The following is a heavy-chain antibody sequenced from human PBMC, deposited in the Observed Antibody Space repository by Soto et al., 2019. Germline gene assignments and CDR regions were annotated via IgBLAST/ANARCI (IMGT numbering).Heavy chain of an antibody. Sequence: EVQLVESGGGLVQPGGSLRLSCAASGFTFSSYWMSWVRQAPGKGLEWVANIKQDGSEKYYVDSVKGRFTISRDNAKNSLYLKMNSLRAEDTAVYYCARDFVIAVAGPDYWGQGTLVTVSS. CDR2: IKQDGSEK. V-gene: IGHV3-7*01. D-gene: IGHD6-19*01. J-gene: IGHJ4*02. CDR1: GFTFSSYW. CDR3: ARDFVIAVAGPDY.